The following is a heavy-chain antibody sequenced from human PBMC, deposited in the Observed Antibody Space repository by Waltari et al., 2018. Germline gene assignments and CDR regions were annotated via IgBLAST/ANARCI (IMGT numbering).Heavy chain of an antibody. Sequence: EVQLVESGGGLVKPGGSLRLSCATSGFTFSTYTMNWVRQAPGKVLEWVSSISSSSSNRYYADSVKGRFTISRDNAKNSMYMQLNSLRVEDTAIYYCARGVSITETPWFAYWGQGTLVTVSS. V-gene: IGHV3-21*02. CDR2: ISSSSSNR. J-gene: IGHJ4*02. CDR1: GFTFSTYT. CDR3: ARGVSITETPWFAY. D-gene: IGHD5-12*01.